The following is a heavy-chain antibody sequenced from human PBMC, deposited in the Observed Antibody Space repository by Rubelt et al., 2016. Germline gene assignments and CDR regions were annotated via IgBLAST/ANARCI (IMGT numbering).Heavy chain of an antibody. CDR3: ARELNDFDI. CDR1: GYTFTSYA. J-gene: IGHJ3*02. V-gene: IGHV1-3*01. Sequence: QVQLVQSGAEVKKPGASVKVSCKASGYTFTSYAMHWVRQAPGQRLEWMGWINAGNGNTKCSQKFQGRVTITMDTSTSTVYMELSSLRSEDTAVYYCARELNDFDIWGQGTMVTVSS. CDR2: INAGNGNT.